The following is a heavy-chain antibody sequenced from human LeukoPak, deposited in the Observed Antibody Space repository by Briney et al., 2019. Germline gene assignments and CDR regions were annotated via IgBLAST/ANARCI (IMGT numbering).Heavy chain of an antibody. V-gene: IGHV4-39*01. CDR3: ASRTPNYYDSSGYLLGAFDI. CDR2: IYYSGST. CDR1: GGSISSSSYY. J-gene: IGHJ3*02. D-gene: IGHD3-22*01. Sequence: PPETLSLTCTVSGGSISSSSYYWGWIRQPPGKGLEWIGSIYYSGSTYYNPSLKSRVTISVDTSKNQFSLKLSSVTAADTAVFYCASRTPNYYDSSGYLLGAFDIWGQGTMVTVSS.